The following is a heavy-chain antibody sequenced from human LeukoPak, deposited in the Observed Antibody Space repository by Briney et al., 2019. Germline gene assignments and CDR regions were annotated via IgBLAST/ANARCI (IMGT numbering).Heavy chain of an antibody. CDR3: ARSRWLDAFDY. J-gene: IGHJ4*02. CDR2: INSDGSTT. CDR1: GFTFSSYA. V-gene: IGHV3-74*01. Sequence: GGSLRLSCAASGFTFSSYAMNWVRQDPGKGLVWVSRINSDGSTTNYADSVKGRFTISRDNAKNTLYLQMNSLRADDTAVYYCARSRWLDAFDYWGQGTLVTVSS. D-gene: IGHD6-19*01.